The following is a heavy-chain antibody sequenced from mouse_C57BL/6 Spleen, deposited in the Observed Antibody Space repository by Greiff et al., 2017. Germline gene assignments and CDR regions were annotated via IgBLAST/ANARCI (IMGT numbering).Heavy chain of an antibody. CDR2: INYDGSST. D-gene: IGHD2-4*01. CDR3: ARGYDYGPYYFDY. J-gene: IGHJ2*01. V-gene: IGHV5-16*01. Sequence: EVKLMESEGGLVQPGSSMKLSCTASGFTFSDYYMAWVRQVPEKGLEWVANINYDGSSTYYLDSLKSRFIISRDNAKNILYLQMSSLKSEDTATYYWARGYDYGPYYFDYWGQGTTLTVSS. CDR1: GFTFSDYY.